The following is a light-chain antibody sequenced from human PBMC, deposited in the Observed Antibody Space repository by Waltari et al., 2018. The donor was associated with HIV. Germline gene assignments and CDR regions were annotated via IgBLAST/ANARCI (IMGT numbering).Light chain of an antibody. CDR1: SSSIGSNV. CDR3: AAWDDTLNGVV. Sequence: QSVLTQPPSVSGTPGQRVTISCSGSSSSIGSNVVQWYQQLPGTAPTLLIYSNNQRPSGVPDRFSGSKSGTSASLAISGLQSEDEADYHCAAWDDTLNGVVFGGGTKLTVL. V-gene: IGLV1-44*01. CDR2: SNN. J-gene: IGLJ2*01.